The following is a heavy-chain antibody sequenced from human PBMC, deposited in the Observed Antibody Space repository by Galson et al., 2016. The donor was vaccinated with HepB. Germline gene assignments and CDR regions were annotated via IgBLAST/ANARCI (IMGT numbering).Heavy chain of an antibody. CDR2: ISWDDDK. CDR1: GFSLRKSGVG. J-gene: IGHJ4*02. Sequence: PALVKPTQTLTLTCTFSGFSLRKSGVGVGWIRQPPGKALEWLALISWDDDKRYSPSLKSRLIITKDISKNQVVLTGTNMDPMDTATYYCAHTKWSLSPGSFDYWGQGTLVTVSS. D-gene: IGHD3-10*01. V-gene: IGHV2-5*02. CDR3: AHTKWSLSPGSFDY.